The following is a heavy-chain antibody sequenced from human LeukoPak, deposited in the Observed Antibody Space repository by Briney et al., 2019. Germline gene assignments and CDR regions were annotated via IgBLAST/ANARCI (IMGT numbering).Heavy chain of an antibody. CDR1: GFTFSTYW. CDR3: ARDADGPGSLIDY. V-gene: IGHV3-74*01. D-gene: IGHD2-8*01. CDR2: INNDGNGT. J-gene: IGHJ4*02. Sequence: GGSLRLSCAASGFTFSTYWMQWVRQAPGRGLVWVSRINNDGNGTTYADSVKGRFTISRDNPKNTVFLQMNSLRAEDTAVYYCARDADGPGSLIDYWGQGALVTVSS.